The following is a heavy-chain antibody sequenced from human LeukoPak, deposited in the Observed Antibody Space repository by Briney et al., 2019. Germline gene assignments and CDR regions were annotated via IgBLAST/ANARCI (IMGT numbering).Heavy chain of an antibody. CDR2: ISSSGSTI. CDR1: GFTFSDYY. J-gene: IGHJ4*02. Sequence: GGSLRLSCAASGFTFSDYYMCWIHQAPGKGLEWVSYISSSGSTIYYADSVKGRFTISRDNAKNSLYLQMNSLRAEDTAVYYCASSRGYSYGYEGVDVYWGQGTLVTVSS. D-gene: IGHD5-18*01. V-gene: IGHV3-11*01. CDR3: ASSRGYSYGYEGVDVY.